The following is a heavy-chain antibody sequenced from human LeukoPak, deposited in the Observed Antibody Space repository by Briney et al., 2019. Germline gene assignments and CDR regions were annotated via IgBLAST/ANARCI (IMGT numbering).Heavy chain of an antibody. CDR3: ARDGGGYYYYYMDV. D-gene: IGHD2-15*01. CDR1: GYTFTGYY. CDR2: INPNSGGT. V-gene: IGHV1-2*02. Sequence: VASVKVSCKASGYTFTGYYMHWVRQAPGQGLEWMGWINPNSGGTNYAQKFQGRVTMTRDTSISTAYMELSRLRSDDTAVYYCARDGGGYYYYYMDVWGKGTTVTVSS. J-gene: IGHJ6*03.